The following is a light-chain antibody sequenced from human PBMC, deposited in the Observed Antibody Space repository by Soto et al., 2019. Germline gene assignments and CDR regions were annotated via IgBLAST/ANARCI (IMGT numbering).Light chain of an antibody. V-gene: IGKV3-20*01. CDR2: GAS. CDR1: QSVSSSY. CDR3: QQYGRLPIT. Sequence: EMVLTQSPGTLSLSPGERATLSCRATQSVSSSYLAWYQQKPGQAPRLLIYGASSRATGIPDRFSGSGSGTDFTLTISRLEPEDFAVYYCQQYGRLPITFGQGTRLEIK. J-gene: IGKJ5*01.